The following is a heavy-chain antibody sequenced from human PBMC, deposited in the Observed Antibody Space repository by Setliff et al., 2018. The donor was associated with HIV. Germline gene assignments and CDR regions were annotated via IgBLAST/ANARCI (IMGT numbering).Heavy chain of an antibody. D-gene: IGHD2-15*01. J-gene: IGHJ3*02. CDR2: VYTSGST. CDR3: ARVFPPIRGAPFGTPPGAFDI. Sequence: SETLSLTCSVSGGSMSTYYWNWIRQPAGKRLEWIGRVYTSGSTIYNPSLRSRVTMSVDTSKSQFSLKLNSVAAADTAVYYCARVFPPIRGAPFGTPPGAFDIWGQGTMVTVSS. CDR1: GGSMSTYY. V-gene: IGHV4-4*07.